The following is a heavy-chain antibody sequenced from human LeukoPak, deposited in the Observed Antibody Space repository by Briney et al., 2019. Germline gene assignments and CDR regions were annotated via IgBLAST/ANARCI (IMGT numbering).Heavy chain of an antibody. Sequence: GASVKVSCKASGYTFTSYAMHWVRQAPGQRLEWMGWINAGNGNTKYSQKFQGRVTMTTDTSTSTAYMELRSLRSDDTAVYYCARDSPYDILTGYGYWGQGTLVTISS. CDR3: ARDSPYDILTGYGY. D-gene: IGHD3-9*01. J-gene: IGHJ4*02. V-gene: IGHV1-3*01. CDR2: INAGNGNT. CDR1: GYTFTSYA.